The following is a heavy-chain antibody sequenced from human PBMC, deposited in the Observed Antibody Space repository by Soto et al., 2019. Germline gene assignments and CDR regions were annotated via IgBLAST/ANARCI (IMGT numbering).Heavy chain of an antibody. D-gene: IGHD3-3*01. Sequence: SETLSLTCAVYGGSFSGYYWSWIRQPPGKGLEWIGEINHSGSTNYNPSLKSRVTISVDTSKNQFSLKLSSVTAADTAVYYCARGENSDFWSGYRSYYYYGMDVWGQGTTVTGSS. CDR2: INHSGST. J-gene: IGHJ6*02. CDR1: GGSFSGYY. CDR3: ARGENSDFWSGYRSYYYYGMDV. V-gene: IGHV4-34*01.